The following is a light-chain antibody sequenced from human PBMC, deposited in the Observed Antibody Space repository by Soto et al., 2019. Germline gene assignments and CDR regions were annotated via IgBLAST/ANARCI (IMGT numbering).Light chain of an antibody. CDR3: QQYSNWPPFT. CDR2: GAS. J-gene: IGKJ5*01. CDR1: LTVRDNY. V-gene: IGKV3-20*01. Sequence: EIVLTHSPDTLSLSPGERATLSCRASLTVRDNYLAWYQQKAGQAPRLVIYGASTRATGIPDRFSASGSGTDFTLTISSLQSADSAVYYCQQYSNWPPFTFGQGTRLEIK.